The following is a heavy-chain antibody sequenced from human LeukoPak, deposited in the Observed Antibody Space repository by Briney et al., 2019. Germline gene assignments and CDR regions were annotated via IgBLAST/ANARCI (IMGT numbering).Heavy chain of an antibody. CDR1: GESLSGYY. D-gene: IGHD2-2*01. CDR2: ISHGAST. CDR3: ARTYCTATSCYAPFDS. V-gene: IGHV4-34*01. Sequence: SETLSLTCAVYGESLSGYYWSWIRQPPGKGLEWIGEISHGASTNYNPSLNSRVTISVDTSKNQFSLKLHSVTAADTAVYYCARTYCTATSCYAPFDSWGRGTLVTVSS. J-gene: IGHJ4*02.